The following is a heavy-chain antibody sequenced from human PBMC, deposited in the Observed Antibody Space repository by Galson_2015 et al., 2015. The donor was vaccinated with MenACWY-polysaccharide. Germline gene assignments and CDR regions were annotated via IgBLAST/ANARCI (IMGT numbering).Heavy chain of an antibody. Sequence: SLRLCCAASGFTFSSYSMNWVRQAPGKGLEWVSYISSSGSTIYYADSVKGRFTISRDNAKNSLYLQMNSLRAGDTAVYYCARLYTAMDPFDYWGQGTLVTVSS. V-gene: IGHV3-48*04. CDR3: ARLYTAMDPFDY. J-gene: IGHJ4*02. CDR2: ISSSGSTI. CDR1: GFTFSSYS. D-gene: IGHD5-18*01.